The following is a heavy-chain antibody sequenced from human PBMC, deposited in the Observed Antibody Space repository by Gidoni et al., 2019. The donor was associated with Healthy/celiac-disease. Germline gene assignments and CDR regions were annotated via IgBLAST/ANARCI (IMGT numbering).Heavy chain of an antibody. CDR3: TTAGYYDYVWGSYRPYYFDY. CDR1: GVTFSNAW. D-gene: IGHD3-16*02. Sequence: EVQLVESGGGLVKPGGSLRLSCAASGVTFSNAWMSWLRQAPGKGLEWVGRIKSKTDGGTTDYAAPVKGRFTISRDDSKNTLYLQMNSLKTEDTAVYYCTTAGYYDYVWGSYRPYYFDYWGQGTLVTVSS. V-gene: IGHV3-15*01. J-gene: IGHJ4*02. CDR2: IKSKTDGGTT.